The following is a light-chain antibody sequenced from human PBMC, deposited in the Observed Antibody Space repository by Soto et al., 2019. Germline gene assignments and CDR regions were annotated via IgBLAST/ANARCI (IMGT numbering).Light chain of an antibody. CDR3: QQYNSYSPT. CDR1: QSISTW. J-gene: IGKJ1*01. Sequence: DIQMTQSPSTLSASVGDRVTITCRASQSISTWLAWYQQEPGKAPKLLIHKASSLQSGVPSRFSGSGSGTDFTLIISSLHPDDFATYYCQQYNSYSPTFCQGTKVDIK. CDR2: KAS. V-gene: IGKV1-5*03.